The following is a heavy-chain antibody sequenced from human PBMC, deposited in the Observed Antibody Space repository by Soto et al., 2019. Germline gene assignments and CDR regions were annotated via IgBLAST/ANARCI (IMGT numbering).Heavy chain of an antibody. J-gene: IGHJ4*02. CDR1: GGSISSSNW. D-gene: IGHD3-22*01. Sequence: SSETLSLTCAVSGGSISSSNWWSWVRQPPGKGLEWIGEIYHSGSTNYNPSLKSRVTISVDKSKNQFSLKLSSVTAADTAVYYCARVEIYDSSGYSLGGWGQGTLVTVSS. CDR2: IYHSGST. V-gene: IGHV4-4*02. CDR3: ARVEIYDSSGYSLGG.